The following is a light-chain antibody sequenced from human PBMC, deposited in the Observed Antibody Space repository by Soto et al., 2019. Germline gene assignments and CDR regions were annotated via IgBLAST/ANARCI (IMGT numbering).Light chain of an antibody. J-gene: IGKJ2*01. Sequence: EIVLTQSPGTLSLSPGERAILSCRASQSVSNSYLAWYQQKPGQAPRRLIYGAPSRDTGIPHNFSGSRSGADFTPTISGLEPEDFAVFYCQQYSNYPYTFGQGTKLEIK. CDR1: QSVSNSY. CDR3: QQYSNYPYT. CDR2: GAP. V-gene: IGKV3-20*01.